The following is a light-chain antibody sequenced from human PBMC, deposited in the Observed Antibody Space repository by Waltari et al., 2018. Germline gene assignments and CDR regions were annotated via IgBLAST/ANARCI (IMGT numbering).Light chain of an antibody. CDR1: QGISSF. CDR3: LQHNSYPLT. Sequence: DIQTTQSPSSLSASVGDTVTITCRASQGISSFLNWFQQKPGKAPKLLIYAASSLESGVPSRFSGSGSGTEFTLTISSLQPEDFAAYYCLQHNSYPLTFGGGTKVEIK. J-gene: IGKJ4*01. CDR2: AAS. V-gene: IGKV1-17*01.